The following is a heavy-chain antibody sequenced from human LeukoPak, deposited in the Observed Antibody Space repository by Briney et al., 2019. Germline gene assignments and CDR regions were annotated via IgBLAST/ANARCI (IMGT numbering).Heavy chain of an antibody. CDR1: GYTFTGYY. J-gene: IGHJ6*03. Sequence: ASVKVSCKASGYTFTGYYMHWVRQAPGQGLEWVGWINPNSGGTNYAQKFQGRVTMTRDTSISTAYMELSRLRSDDTAVYYCARELSKPDYYYYYMDVWGKGTTVTVSS. CDR2: INPNSGGT. CDR3: ARELSKPDYYYYYMDV. V-gene: IGHV1-2*02.